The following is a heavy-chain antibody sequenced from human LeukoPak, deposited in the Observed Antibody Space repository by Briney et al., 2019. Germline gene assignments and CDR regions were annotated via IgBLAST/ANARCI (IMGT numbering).Heavy chain of an antibody. Sequence: SETLSLTCTVSGGSISSGGYYWSWIRQHPGKGLEWIGYIYYSGSTNYNPSLKSRVTISVDTSKNQFSLKLSSVTAADTAVYYCARCLNYYDSSGLNWFDPWGQGTLVTVSS. J-gene: IGHJ5*02. CDR3: ARCLNYYDSSGLNWFDP. D-gene: IGHD3-22*01. V-gene: IGHV4-61*08. CDR2: IYYSGST. CDR1: GGSISSGGYY.